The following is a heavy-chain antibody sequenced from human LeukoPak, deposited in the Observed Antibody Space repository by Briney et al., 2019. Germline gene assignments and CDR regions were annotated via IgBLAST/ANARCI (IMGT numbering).Heavy chain of an antibody. CDR2: MNPYSGDR. J-gene: IGHJ4*02. V-gene: IGHV1-8*03. D-gene: IGHD4-17*01. Sequence: EASVKVSCKASGYTFTSYDINWVRQATGQGLEWLGWMNPYSGDRGYAQKFQGRLSITSDTSISTAYMELSSLRSDDTAVYFCARTTSLTASGYDYWGQGTLVTVSS. CDR1: GYTFTSYD. CDR3: ARTTSLTASGYDY.